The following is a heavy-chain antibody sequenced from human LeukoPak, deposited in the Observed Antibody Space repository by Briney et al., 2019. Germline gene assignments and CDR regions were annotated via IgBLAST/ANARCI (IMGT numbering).Heavy chain of an antibody. D-gene: IGHD6-13*01. CDR2: ISGSGGST. Sequence: PGGSLRLSCAASGCTFSSYAMSWVRQAPGKGLEWVSAISGSGGSTYYADSVKGRFTISRDNSKNTLYLQMNSLRAEDTAVYYCAKDEPYSSSWYGGTYWGQGTLVTVSS. CDR1: GCTFSSYA. CDR3: AKDEPYSSSWYGGTY. J-gene: IGHJ4*02. V-gene: IGHV3-23*01.